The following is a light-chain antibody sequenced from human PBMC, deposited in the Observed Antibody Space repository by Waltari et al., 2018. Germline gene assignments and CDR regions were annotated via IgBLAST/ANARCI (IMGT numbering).Light chain of an antibody. CDR3: SSYAGRNGVI. V-gene: IGLV2-8*01. CDR1: SSDVGAYNY. Sequence: QSALTQPPSASGSPGQSVTISCTGTSSDVGAYNYVPWYPQPPGKAPKLMLSEGTPRPCGVPDRFSGSKSGNTASLTVSGLQAEDEAVYYCSSYAGRNGVIFGGGTKLTVL. CDR2: EGT. J-gene: IGLJ2*01.